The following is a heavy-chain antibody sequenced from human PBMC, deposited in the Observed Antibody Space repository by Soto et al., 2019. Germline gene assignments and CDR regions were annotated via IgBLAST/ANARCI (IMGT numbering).Heavy chain of an antibody. CDR3: AKTCQARVGTEFFDL. V-gene: IGHV3-23*01. CDR1: GFTFSNFA. J-gene: IGHJ4*02. Sequence: GGSLRLSCAVSGFTFSNFAMGWVRQAPGKGPEWVSSVSGGGSASFSADSVRGRFSVSRDNSKNTLFFQMNTLRVEDTAVYYCAKTCQARVGTEFFDLWGPGTQVTVS. CDR2: VSGGGSAS. D-gene: IGHD3-10*01.